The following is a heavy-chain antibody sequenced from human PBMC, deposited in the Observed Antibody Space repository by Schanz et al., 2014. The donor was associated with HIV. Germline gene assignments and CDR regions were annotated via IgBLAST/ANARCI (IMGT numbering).Heavy chain of an antibody. CDR2: ISGSGGKT. CDR1: GFTFSEYY. D-gene: IGHD4-17*01. V-gene: IGHV3-23*01. J-gene: IGHJ2*01. CDR3: AKGYGDYYWYFDL. Sequence: EVRLLESGGGLVQPGGSLRLACAASGFTFSEYYMNWIRQAPGKGLEWVSAISGSGGKTYYADSVKGRFTISRDNSRNTLYLQMNTLRAEDTAVYYCAKGYGDYYWYFDLWGRGTLVTVSS.